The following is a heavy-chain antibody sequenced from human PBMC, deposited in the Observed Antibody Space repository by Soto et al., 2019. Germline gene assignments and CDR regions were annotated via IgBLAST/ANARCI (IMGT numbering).Heavy chain of an antibody. Sequence: SETLSLTCTVSGGSISSYYWSWIRQPPGKGLEWIGYIYYSGSTNYNPSLKSRVTISVDTSKNQFSLKLSSVTAADTAVYYWARLTTGSGSYHGRYYYYYGMDVWGEGTTVTVSS. CDR2: IYYSGST. J-gene: IGHJ6*04. CDR3: ARLTTGSGSYHGRYYYYYGMDV. D-gene: IGHD3-10*01. V-gene: IGHV4-59*01. CDR1: GGSISSYY.